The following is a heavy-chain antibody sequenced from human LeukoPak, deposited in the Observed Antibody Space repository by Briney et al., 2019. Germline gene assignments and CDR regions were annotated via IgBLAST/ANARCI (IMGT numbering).Heavy chain of an antibody. D-gene: IGHD4-17*01. Sequence: PGGSLRLSCAASGITFSSYSMNWVRQAPGKGLEWVSSISSSSSYIYYADSVKGRFTISRDNAKNSLYLQMNSLRAEDTAVYYCARDYGDYAWFDPWGQGTLVTVSS. CDR1: GITFSSYS. J-gene: IGHJ5*02. CDR3: ARDYGDYAWFDP. CDR2: ISSSSSYI. V-gene: IGHV3-21*01.